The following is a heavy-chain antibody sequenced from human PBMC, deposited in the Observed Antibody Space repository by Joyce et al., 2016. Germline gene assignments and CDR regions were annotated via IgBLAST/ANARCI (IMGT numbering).Heavy chain of an antibody. CDR2: INRDGGST. Sequence: EVQLVECRGGLVQQGGSLRLCCAASGFTFCSYGMYWVRKAPGKGLVWVSRINRDGGSTTYGDSVKGRVTITRDNAKNTLYMQMNSLRAEDTAVYYCARLRRWSGPSDCWGQGTLVTVSS. CDR3: ARLRRWSGPSDC. CDR1: GFTFCSYG. D-gene: IGHD4-23*01. V-gene: IGHV3-74*03. J-gene: IGHJ4*02.